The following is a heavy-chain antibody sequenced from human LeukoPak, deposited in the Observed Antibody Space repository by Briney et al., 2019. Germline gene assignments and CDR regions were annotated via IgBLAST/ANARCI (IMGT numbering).Heavy chain of an antibody. D-gene: IGHD2-15*01. CDR1: GVTFSSYS. J-gene: IGHJ4*02. CDR3: AREVVYCSGGSCYFDY. V-gene: IGHV3-21*01. Sequence: GGSLRLSCAASGVTFSSYSMNWVRQAPGKGLEWVSSISSSSSYIYYADSVKGRFTISRDNAKNSLYLQMNSLRAEDTAVYYCAREVVYCSGGSCYFDYWGQGTLVTVSS. CDR2: ISSSSSYI.